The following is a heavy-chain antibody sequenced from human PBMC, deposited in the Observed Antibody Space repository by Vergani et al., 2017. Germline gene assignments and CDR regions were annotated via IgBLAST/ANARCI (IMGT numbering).Heavy chain of an antibody. J-gene: IGHJ3*02. CDR3: AKDRYCSSTSCYTGGAFDI. CDR2: ISWNSGSI. CDR1: GFTFDDYA. D-gene: IGHD2-2*02. Sequence: EVQLVESGGGLVQPGRSLRLSCAASGFTFDDYAMHWVRQAPGKGLEWVSGISWNSGSIGYADSVKGRFTISRDNAKNFLYLQMNSLRAEDTALYYCAKDRYCSSTSCYTGGAFDIWGQGTMVTVSS. V-gene: IGHV3-9*01.